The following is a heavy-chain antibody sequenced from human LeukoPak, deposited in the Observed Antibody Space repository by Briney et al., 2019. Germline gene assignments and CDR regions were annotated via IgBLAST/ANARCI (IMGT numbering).Heavy chain of an antibody. D-gene: IGHD6-19*01. CDR2: IYYSGST. V-gene: IGHV4-59*01. J-gene: IGHJ4*02. CDR3: AREAAHSSGWYMGEYYFDY. CDR1: GGSISSYY. Sequence: SETLSLTCTVSGGSISSYYWSWIRQPPGKGLEWIGYIYYSGSTNYNPSLKSRVTISVDTSKNQFSLKLSSVTAADTAVYYCAREAAHSSGWYMGEYYFDYWGQGTLVTVSS.